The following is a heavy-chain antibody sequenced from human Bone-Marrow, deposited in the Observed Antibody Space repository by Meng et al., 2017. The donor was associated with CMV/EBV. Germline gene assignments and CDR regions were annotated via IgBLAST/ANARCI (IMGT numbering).Heavy chain of an antibody. CDR1: GFTFDDYG. CDR3: ARDVRGATPGYYYGMAV. Sequence: GESLKISCAASGFTFDDYGMSWVRQAPGKGLEWVSGINWNGGSTGYADSVKGRFTISRDNAKNSLYLQMNSLRAEDTALYHCARDVRGATPGYYYGMAVWGQGTTVPVSS. D-gene: IGHD1-26*01. V-gene: IGHV3-20*01. CDR2: INWNGGST. J-gene: IGHJ6*02.